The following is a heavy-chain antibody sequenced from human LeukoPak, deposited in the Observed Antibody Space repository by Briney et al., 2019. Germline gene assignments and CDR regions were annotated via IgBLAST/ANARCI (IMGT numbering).Heavy chain of an antibody. CDR3: ASLDTAAIRTGGY. V-gene: IGHV3-7*01. CDR2: IKKSGSET. J-gene: IGHJ4*02. CDR1: GFPFSPDW. D-gene: IGHD5-18*01. Sequence: GGSLRLSCVASGFPFSPDWMSWVRQAPGKGLEWVAMIKKSGSETHYVDSVKGRFTISRDSARNPLYLQMTSLKADDTAVYYCASLDTAAIRTGGYWGQGTLVTVSS.